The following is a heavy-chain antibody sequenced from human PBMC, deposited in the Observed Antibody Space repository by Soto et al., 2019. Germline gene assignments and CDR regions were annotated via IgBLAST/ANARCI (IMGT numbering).Heavy chain of an antibody. Sequence: GGSLRLSCAASGFTFISYSINWVRQAPGKGLEWVSSISTGSNYIYYADSVKGRFTISRDNAKNSLYLQMSSLRVEDTAVYYCARTGDAYNPLDYWGQGTLVTAPQ. CDR2: ISTGSNYI. V-gene: IGHV3-21*01. CDR3: ARTGDAYNPLDY. D-gene: IGHD1-1*01. CDR1: GFTFISYS. J-gene: IGHJ4*02.